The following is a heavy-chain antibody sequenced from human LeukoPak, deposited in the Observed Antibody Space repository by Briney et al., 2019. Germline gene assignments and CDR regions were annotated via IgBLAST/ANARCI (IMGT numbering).Heavy chain of an antibody. CDR1: GGSFSGYY. V-gene: IGHV4-34*01. J-gene: IGHJ5*02. D-gene: IGHD6-13*01. CDR2: INHSGST. CDR3: ARGGGPGIAAAGTRFDP. Sequence: PSETLSLTCAVYGGSFSGYYWSWIRQPPGKGLEWIGEINHSGSTNYNPSLKSRVTISVDTSKNQFSLKLSSVTAADTAVYYCARGGGPGIAAAGTRFDPWGQGTLATVSS.